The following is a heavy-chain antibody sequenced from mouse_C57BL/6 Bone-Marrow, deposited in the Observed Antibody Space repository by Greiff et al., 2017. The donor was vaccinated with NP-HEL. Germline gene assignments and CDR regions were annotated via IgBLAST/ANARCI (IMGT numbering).Heavy chain of an antibody. CDR1: GYTFTSYW. Sequence: QVQLQQPGAELVRPGTSVKLSCKASGYTFTSYWMHWVKQRPGKGLEWIGVIDPSDSYTNYNQKFKGKATMTVDTSSSTAYMQRSSLTSEDSEVYYRARGNCSGVDYWGQGTTLTVSS. D-gene: IGHD4-1*01. CDR2: IDPSDSYT. CDR3: ARGNCSGVDY. J-gene: IGHJ2*01. V-gene: IGHV1-59*01.